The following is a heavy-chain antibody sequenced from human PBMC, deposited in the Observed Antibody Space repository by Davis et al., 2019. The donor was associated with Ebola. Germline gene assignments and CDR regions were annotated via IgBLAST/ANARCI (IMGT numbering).Heavy chain of an antibody. CDR2: INPSGGST. Sequence: ASVKVSCKASGYTFTSYYMHWVRQAPGQGLEWMGIINPSGGSTSYAQKFQGRVTMTRDTSTSTVYMELSSLRSEDTAVYYCARALGYCTGGVCPYFDYWGQGTLVTVSS. CDR1: GYTFTSYY. V-gene: IGHV1-46*01. CDR3: ARALGYCTGGVCPYFDY. J-gene: IGHJ4*02. D-gene: IGHD2-8*02.